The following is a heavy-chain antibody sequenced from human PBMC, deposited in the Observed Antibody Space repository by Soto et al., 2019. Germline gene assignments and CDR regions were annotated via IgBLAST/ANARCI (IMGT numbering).Heavy chain of an antibody. Sequence: EVQLLESGGGLVQPGGSLRLSCAASGFTFSSYAMSWVRQAPGKGLEWVSAISGSGGSTYYADSVKGRFTISRDNSKNTLYLQMKSLRAEDTAVYYCAGKSSRGYGDYLDYWGQGTLVTVSS. D-gene: IGHD6-25*01. CDR3: AGKSSRGYGDYLDY. CDR1: GFTFSSYA. CDR2: ISGSGGST. J-gene: IGHJ4*02. V-gene: IGHV3-23*01.